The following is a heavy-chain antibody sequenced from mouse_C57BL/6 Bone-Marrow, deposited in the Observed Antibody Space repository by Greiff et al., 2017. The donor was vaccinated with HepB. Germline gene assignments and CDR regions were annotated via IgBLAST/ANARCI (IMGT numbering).Heavy chain of an antibody. Sequence: QVQLKQSGAELARPGASVKMSCKASGYTFTSYTMHWVKQRPGQGLEWIGYINPSSGYTKYNQKFKDKATLTADKSSSTAYMQLSSLTSEDSAVYYCAGYDWYFDVWGTGTTVTVSS. J-gene: IGHJ1*03. CDR1: GYTFTSYT. V-gene: IGHV1-4*01. CDR2: INPSSGYT. CDR3: AGYDWYFDV.